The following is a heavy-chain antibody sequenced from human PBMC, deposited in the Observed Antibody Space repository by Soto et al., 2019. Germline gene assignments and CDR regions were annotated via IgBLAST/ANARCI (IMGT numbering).Heavy chain of an antibody. CDR3: ARAGFMTAGGMDV. CDR2: IYYSGST. J-gene: IGHJ6*02. V-gene: IGHV4-59*01. D-gene: IGHD3-10*01. CDR1: GGSISSYY. Sequence: SETLSLTCTVSGGSISSYYWSWIRQPPGKGLEWIGYIYYSGSTNYNPSLKSRVTISVDTSKNQFSLKLSSVTAADTAVYYCARAGFMTAGGMDVWGQGTTVTVSS.